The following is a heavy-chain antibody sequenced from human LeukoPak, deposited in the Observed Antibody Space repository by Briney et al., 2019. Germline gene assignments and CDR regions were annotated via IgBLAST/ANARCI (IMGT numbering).Heavy chain of an antibody. CDR3: AKARPAYCGGDCYSVIDY. D-gene: IGHD2-21*02. J-gene: IGHJ4*02. V-gene: IGHV3-30*04. CDR2: ISYDGSNK. CDR1: GFTFSSYA. Sequence: GGSLRLSCAASGFTFSSYAMHWVRQAPGKGLEWVAVISYDGSNKYYADSVKGRFTISRDNSKNTLYLQMNSLRAEDTAVYYCAKARPAYCGGDCYSVIDYWGQGTLVTVSS.